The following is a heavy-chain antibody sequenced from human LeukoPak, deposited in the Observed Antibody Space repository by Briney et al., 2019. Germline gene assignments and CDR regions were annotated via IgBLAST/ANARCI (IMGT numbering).Heavy chain of an antibody. Sequence: ASVKVSCKASGYTFTGYYMHWVRQAPGQGLEWMGWINPNSGGTNYAQKFQGRVTMTRDTSISTAYMELGRLRSDDTAVYYCARTRPGSSGGKVLGHWFDPWGQGTLVTVSS. D-gene: IGHD2-15*01. CDR3: ARTRPGSSGGKVLGHWFDP. CDR1: GYTFTGYY. CDR2: INPNSGGT. J-gene: IGHJ5*02. V-gene: IGHV1-2*02.